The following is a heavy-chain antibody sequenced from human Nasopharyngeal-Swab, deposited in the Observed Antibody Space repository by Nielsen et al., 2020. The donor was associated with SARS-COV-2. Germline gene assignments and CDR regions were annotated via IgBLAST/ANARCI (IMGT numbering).Heavy chain of an antibody. J-gene: IGHJ6*02. CDR3: AGGSGSYGGAYQYYYAMDV. D-gene: IGHD6-19*01. Sequence: GESLKISCAASGFSFSGCSMNWVRQAPGKGLEWVSYISSGSRTIYYADSVKGRFTISRDNAKNSLYLQMNSLRDEDTAVYYCAGGSGSYGGAYQYYYAMDVWGQGTTVTVSS. CDR2: ISSGSRTI. CDR1: GFSFSGCS. V-gene: IGHV3-48*02.